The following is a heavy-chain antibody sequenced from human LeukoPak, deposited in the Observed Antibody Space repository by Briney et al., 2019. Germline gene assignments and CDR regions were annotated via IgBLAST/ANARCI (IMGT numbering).Heavy chain of an antibody. V-gene: IGHV3-30*18. CDR3: AKVYGGNGNDAFDI. Sequence: PGRSLRLSCSAPGFTLNSYCMQWVRQAPGKGPEWVAFILYDGSNKYYADSVKGRFTISRDNSKNTLYLQMNSLRAEDTAVYYCAKVYGGNGNDAFDIWGQGTMVTVSS. CDR2: ILYDGSNK. D-gene: IGHD4-23*01. CDR1: GFTLNSYC. J-gene: IGHJ3*02.